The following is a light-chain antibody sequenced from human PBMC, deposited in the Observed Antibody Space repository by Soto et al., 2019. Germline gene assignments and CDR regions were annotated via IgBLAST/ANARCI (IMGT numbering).Light chain of an antibody. J-gene: IGLJ3*02. V-gene: IGLV2-23*01. CDR2: EGS. CDR3: CSYAGSRV. Sequence: QSALTQPASVSGSPGQSITISCTGTSSDVGSYNLVSWYQQHPGKAPKLMIYEGSKRPSGVSNRFSGSKSGNTASLTISGLQAEDEADYYCCSYAGSRVFGGGTKVIVL. CDR1: SSDVGSYNL.